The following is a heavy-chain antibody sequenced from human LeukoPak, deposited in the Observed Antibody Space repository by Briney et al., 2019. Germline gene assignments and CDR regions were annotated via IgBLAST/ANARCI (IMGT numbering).Heavy chain of an antibody. CDR2: INTYNGNT. D-gene: IGHD3-3*01. CDR1: GYTFVNYG. J-gene: IGHJ4*02. CDR3: ARALVKYGNSGYYTFDH. Sequence: ASVKVSCKASGYTFVNYGISWVRQAPGQGLAWMGWINTYNGNTNYAQNLQGRVTMTTDTSTTTVYMDLRSLRSDDTAVYYCARALVKYGNSGYYTFDHWGQGTPVTVSS. V-gene: IGHV1-18*01.